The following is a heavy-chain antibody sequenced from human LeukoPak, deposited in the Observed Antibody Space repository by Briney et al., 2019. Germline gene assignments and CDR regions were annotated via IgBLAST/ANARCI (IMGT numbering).Heavy chain of an antibody. V-gene: IGHV3-30*18. J-gene: IGHJ4*02. Sequence: GGSLRLSCAASGFTFSSYGMHWVRQAPGKGLGWVAVISYDGSNYYYADSVKGRFTISRDNSKNTVFLQMNGLRAEDTAVYYCAKDGYSSGWPVDYWGQGTLVGVSS. D-gene: IGHD6-19*01. CDR1: GFTFSSYG. CDR3: AKDGYSSGWPVDY. CDR2: ISYDGSNY.